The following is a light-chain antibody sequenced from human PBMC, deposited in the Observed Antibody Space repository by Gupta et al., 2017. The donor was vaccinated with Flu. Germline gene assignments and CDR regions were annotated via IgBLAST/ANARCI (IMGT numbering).Light chain of an antibody. CDR1: QGISNW. CDR2: GAS. V-gene: IGKV1-12*01. J-gene: IGKJ2*01. Sequence: DIQLPQSPSSVSASVGAVVTITCRATQGISNWLAWYQQKPGNAPKLLIYGASRVQSGVPSRFSGSGSGTDFTLTISSLQPEDFATYYCRQANNFPFTFGQGTKLEI. CDR3: RQANNFPFT.